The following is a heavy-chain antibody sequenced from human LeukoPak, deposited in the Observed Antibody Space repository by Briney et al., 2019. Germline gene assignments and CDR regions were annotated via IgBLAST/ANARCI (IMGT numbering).Heavy chain of an antibody. CDR3: ARDDGDGYNPWFDP. CDR2: INSDGSST. CDR1: GFTFSSYW. Sequence: LPGVSLRLSCATSGFTFSSYWMHWVRQAPGKGLVWVSRINSDGSSTSYADSVKGRFTISRDNAKNTLYLQMNSLRAEDTAVYYCARDDGDGYNPWFDPWGQGTLVTVSS. D-gene: IGHD5-24*01. V-gene: IGHV3-74*01. J-gene: IGHJ5*02.